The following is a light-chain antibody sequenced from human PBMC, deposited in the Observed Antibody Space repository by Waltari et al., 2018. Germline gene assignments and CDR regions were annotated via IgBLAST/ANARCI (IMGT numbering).Light chain of an antibody. V-gene: IGLV1-44*01. J-gene: IGLJ3*02. Sequence: QSVLTQPPSASGTPGQRVTNSCSGSSSNIGSNTVNWYQHLPGTAPKLLIYGNNQRPSGVPDRFSGSKSGTSASLAISGLQSEDEADYYCATWDDSLNAWMFGGGTKLTAL. CDR2: GNN. CDR1: SSNIGSNT. CDR3: ATWDDSLNAWM.